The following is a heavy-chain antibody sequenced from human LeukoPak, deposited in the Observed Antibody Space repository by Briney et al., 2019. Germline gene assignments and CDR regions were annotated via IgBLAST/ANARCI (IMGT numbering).Heavy chain of an antibody. J-gene: IGHJ4*02. CDR2: ISSSSSYI. CDR3: AKDPGYYYGSGSWSYFDY. D-gene: IGHD3-10*01. CDR1: GFTFSSYS. V-gene: IGHV3-21*04. Sequence: GGSLRLSCAASGFTFSSYSMNWVRQAPGKGLEWVSSISSSSSYIYYADSVKGRFTISRDNAKNSLYLQMNSLRAEDTAVYYCAKDPGYYYGSGSWSYFDYWGQGTLVTVSS.